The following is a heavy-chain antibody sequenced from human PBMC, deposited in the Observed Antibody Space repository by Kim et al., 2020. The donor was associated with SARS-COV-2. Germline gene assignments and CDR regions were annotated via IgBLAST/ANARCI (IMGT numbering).Heavy chain of an antibody. J-gene: IGHJ4*02. CDR1: GFTFGDYA. V-gene: IGHV3-9*03. CDR2: ISWNSGSI. CDR3: AKDIGLEYYGSGSTDY. Sequence: GGSLRLSCAASGFTFGDYAMHWVRQAPGKGLEWVSGISWNSGSIGYADSVKGRFTISRDNAKNSLYLQMNSLRAEDMALYYCAKDIGLEYYGSGSTDYWGQGTLVTVSS. D-gene: IGHD3-10*01.